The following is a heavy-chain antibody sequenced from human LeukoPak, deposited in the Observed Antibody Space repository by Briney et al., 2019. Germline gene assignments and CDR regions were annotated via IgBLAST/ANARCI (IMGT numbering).Heavy chain of an antibody. CDR2: IYPGDSDT. V-gene: IGHV5-51*01. CDR1: GYSFSSYW. Sequence: GESLKISCKGSGYSFSSYWIGCVRQMPGKGLEWMGIIYPGDSDTRYSPSFQGQVTISADKSISTAYLQWSSLKASDTAMYYCARGSSHQIYFYYYGMDVWGQGTTVTVSS. J-gene: IGHJ6*02. CDR3: ARGSSHQIYFYYYGMDV.